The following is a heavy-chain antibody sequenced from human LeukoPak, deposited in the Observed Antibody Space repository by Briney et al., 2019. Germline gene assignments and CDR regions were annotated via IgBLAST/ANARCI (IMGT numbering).Heavy chain of an antibody. D-gene: IGHD3-22*01. CDR2: INPNSGGT. J-gene: IGHJ4*02. CDR3: ARAIGTYYYDSSGYSRTAGY. Sequence: GASVKVSCKASGYTFTNYAIHWVRQAPGQGLEWMGWINPNSGGTNYAQKFQGRVTMTRDTSISTAYMELSRLRSDDTAVYYCARAIGTYYYDSSGYSRTAGYWGQGTLVTVSS. V-gene: IGHV1-2*02. CDR1: GYTFTNYA.